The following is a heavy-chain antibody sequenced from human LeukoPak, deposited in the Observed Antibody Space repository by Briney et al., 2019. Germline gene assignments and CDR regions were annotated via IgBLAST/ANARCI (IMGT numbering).Heavy chain of an antibody. D-gene: IGHD2-2*01. Sequence: ASVKVSCKASGYTFTSYYMHWVRQAPGQGLEWMGIINPSGGSTSYAQKFQGRVTMTRGTSTSTVYMELSSLRSEDTAVYYCARDLTVVVPAAMWEGYFDYWGQGTLVTVSS. CDR3: ARDLTVVVPAAMWEGYFDY. CDR1: GYTFTSYY. CDR2: INPSGGST. J-gene: IGHJ4*02. V-gene: IGHV1-46*01.